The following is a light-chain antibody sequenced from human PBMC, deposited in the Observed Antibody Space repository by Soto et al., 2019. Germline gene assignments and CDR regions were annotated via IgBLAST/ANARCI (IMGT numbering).Light chain of an antibody. Sequence: EIVLTQSPATLSSFPGDRVTLSCRASQYINTRLAWYQHRPGQAPRVLIHSASSRATGIPDRFTGSGSGTDFTLTITRLEPEDFAVYYCQQYGSEKTFGQGTKVDIK. J-gene: IGKJ1*01. CDR2: SAS. V-gene: IGKV3-20*01. CDR3: QQYGSEKT. CDR1: QYINTR.